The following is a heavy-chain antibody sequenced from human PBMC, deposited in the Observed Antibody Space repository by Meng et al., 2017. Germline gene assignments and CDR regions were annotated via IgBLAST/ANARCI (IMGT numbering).Heavy chain of an antibody. CDR3: ASFLLGKRRVVDYFDY. J-gene: IGHJ4*02. CDR2: ISSSGSSI. V-gene: IGHV3-48*03. Sequence: GESLKISCAASGFTFSSYEMNWVRQAPGKGLEWVSYISSSGSSIYYADSVKGRFTIPRDNAKNSLYLQMNSLRAEDTADYYCASFLLGKRRVVDYFDYWGQGTLVTVYS. D-gene: IGHD2-15*01. CDR1: GFTFSSYE.